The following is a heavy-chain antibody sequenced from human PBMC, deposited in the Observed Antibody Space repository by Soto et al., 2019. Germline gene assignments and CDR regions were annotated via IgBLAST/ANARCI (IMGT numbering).Heavy chain of an antibody. CDR1: GYTYTSNA. Sequence: GXSVKVSSNASGYTYTSNAINLLRQATGQGLEWMGRMNPNSGNTGYAQKFQGRVTMTRNTSTSTAYMELRSLRSDDTDVYYCARGGKPGIAAAGTVSFDPWGQGTLVTVSS. V-gene: IGHV1-8*01. CDR2: MNPNSGNT. D-gene: IGHD6-13*01. J-gene: IGHJ5*02. CDR3: ARGGKPGIAAAGTVSFDP.